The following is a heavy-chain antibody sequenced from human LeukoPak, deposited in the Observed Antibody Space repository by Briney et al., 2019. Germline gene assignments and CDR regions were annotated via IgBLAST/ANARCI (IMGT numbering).Heavy chain of an antibody. CDR1: GFTFNTFN. D-gene: IGHD3-9*01. CDR3: AKGDVLPSYPTFDY. V-gene: IGHV3-23*01. CDR2: ISASGGTT. J-gene: IGHJ4*02. Sequence: GGSLRLSCAASGFTFNTFNMSWVRQAPGKGLEWVSVISASGGTTYYADSVKGRFTISRDTSKDTVYLQMHSLRAEDTAVYYCAKGDVLPSYPTFDYWGQGTLVTVSS.